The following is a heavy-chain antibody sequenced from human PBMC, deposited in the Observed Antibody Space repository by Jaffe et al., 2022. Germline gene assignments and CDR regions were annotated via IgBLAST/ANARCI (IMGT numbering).Heavy chain of an antibody. Sequence: EVQLVESGGGLVQPGGSLRLSCAASGLTFSSYWMHWVRQAPGKGLLWVSRINSDGSSTSYADSVKGRFTISRDNAKNTLYLQMNSLRAEDTAVYYCAREGGVVTVVDAFDIWGQGTMVTVSS. CDR3: AREGGVVTVVDAFDI. J-gene: IGHJ3*02. D-gene: IGHD2-21*02. CDR2: INSDGSST. V-gene: IGHV3-74*01. CDR1: GLTFSSYW.